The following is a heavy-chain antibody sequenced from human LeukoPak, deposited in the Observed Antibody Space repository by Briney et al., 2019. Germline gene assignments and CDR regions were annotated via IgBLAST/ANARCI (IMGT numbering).Heavy chain of an antibody. CDR1: GFTFSSYA. J-gene: IGHJ4*02. CDR3: ARDGREKGFNY. Sequence: GGSLRLSCAASGFTFSSYAMHWVRQAPGKGLEWVAVISYDGSNKYYADSVKGRFTISRDNSKNTLYLQMNSLRAEDTAVYYCARDGREKGFNYWGQGTLVTVSS. CDR2: ISYDGSNK. V-gene: IGHV3-30*04.